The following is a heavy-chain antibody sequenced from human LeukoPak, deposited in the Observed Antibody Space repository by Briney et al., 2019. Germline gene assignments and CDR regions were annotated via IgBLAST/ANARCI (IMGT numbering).Heavy chain of an antibody. V-gene: IGHV4-4*07. CDR2: IHTSGST. CDR3: ARGPGSGTGEDY. J-gene: IGHJ4*02. Sequence: NASETLSLTCTVSGGSITNYYWSWIRQPAGKGLQWIGRIHTSGSTNYNPSLKSRVTMSVDTSKNQFSLKLISVTAADTAVYYCARGPGSGTGEDYWGQGTLVTVSS. D-gene: IGHD2-8*02. CDR1: GGSITNYY.